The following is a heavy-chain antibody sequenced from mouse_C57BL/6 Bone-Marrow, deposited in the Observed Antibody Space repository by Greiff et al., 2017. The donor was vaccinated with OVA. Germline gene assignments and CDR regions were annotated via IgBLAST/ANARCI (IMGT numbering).Heavy chain of an antibody. CDR2: IDPENGDT. CDR1: GFNIKDDY. J-gene: IGHJ2*01. Sequence: EVQVVESGAELVRPGASVKLSCTASGFNIKDDYMHWVKQRPEQGLEWIGWIDPENGDTEYASKFQGKATITADTSSNTAYLQLSSLTSEDTAVYYCTSTVVDYWGQGTTLTVSS. V-gene: IGHV14-4*01. CDR3: TSTVVDY. D-gene: IGHD1-1*01.